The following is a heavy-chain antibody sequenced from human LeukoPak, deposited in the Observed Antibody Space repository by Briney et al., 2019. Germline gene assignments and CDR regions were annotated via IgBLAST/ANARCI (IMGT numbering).Heavy chain of an antibody. J-gene: IGHJ4*02. CDR3: ARRYYDSSGYHFLDY. CDR1: GFTLSSYA. CDR2: IYSDGST. D-gene: IGHD3-22*01. V-gene: IGHV3-66*01. Sequence: GGSLRLSCAASGFTLSSYAMSWVRQAPGKGLEWVSVIYSDGSTYYADSVKGRFTISRDNSKNTLYLQLNSLRAEDTAVYYCARRYYDSSGYHFLDYWGQGTLVTVSS.